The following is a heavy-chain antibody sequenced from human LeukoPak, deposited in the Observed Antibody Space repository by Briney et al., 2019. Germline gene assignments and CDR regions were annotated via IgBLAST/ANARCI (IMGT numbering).Heavy chain of an antibody. CDR2: IYYSGTT. D-gene: IGHD1-26*01. Sequence: SQTLSLTCTVSGGSISSGDDYWSWIRQPPGKGLEWIGYIYYSGTTYYNPSLKSRVTISVDTSKNQFSLKLNSVTAADTAFYYCARQGASYPFDYWGQGTLVTVSS. CDR3: ARQGASYPFDY. V-gene: IGHV4-30-4*01. CDR1: GGSISSGDDY. J-gene: IGHJ4*02.